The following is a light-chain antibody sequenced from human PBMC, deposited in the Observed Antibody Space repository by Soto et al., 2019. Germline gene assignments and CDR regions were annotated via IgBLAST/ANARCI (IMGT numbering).Light chain of an antibody. CDR3: QKYNTAPYT. Sequence: DIQMTQSPSSLSASVGDRVTITCRASQGLSKTLAWYQQKPGKVPKLLIYAASTLQSGVPSRFSGSGSRTDFTLTTSSLQPEDVATYYCQKYNTAPYTFGQGTKLEIK. CDR2: AAS. CDR1: QGLSKT. J-gene: IGKJ2*01. V-gene: IGKV1-27*01.